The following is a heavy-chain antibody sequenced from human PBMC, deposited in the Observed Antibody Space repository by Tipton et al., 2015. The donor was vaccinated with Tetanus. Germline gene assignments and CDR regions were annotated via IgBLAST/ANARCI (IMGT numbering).Heavy chain of an antibody. CDR1: GYTFTHYG. D-gene: IGHD3/OR15-3a*01. CDR3: ARGRGLGPHEYFEH. J-gene: IGHJ5*02. Sequence: QLVQSGAEVKKPGASVKVSCEASGYTFTHYGVNWVRQAPGQGLEWMGWISPFNENVNYAEKFKGRLTMTTDRSTATVYMDLRSLRSDDTAIYYCARGRGLGPHEYFEHWGQGTLVTVSS. V-gene: IGHV1-18*01. CDR2: ISPFNENV.